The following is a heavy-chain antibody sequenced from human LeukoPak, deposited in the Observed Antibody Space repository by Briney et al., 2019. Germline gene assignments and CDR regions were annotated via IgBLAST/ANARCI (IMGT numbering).Heavy chain of an antibody. CDR1: GGTFSSYA. CDR2: IIPIFGTA. D-gene: IGHD3-22*01. CDR3: ARNLVAIVALDYYYMDV. V-gene: IGHV1-69*05. J-gene: IGHJ6*03. Sequence: SVKVSCKASGGTFSSYAISWVRQAPGQGLEWMGRIIPIFGTANYAQKFQGRVTITTDESTSTAYMELSSLRSEDTAVYYCARNLVAIVALDYYYMDVWGKGTTVTVSS.